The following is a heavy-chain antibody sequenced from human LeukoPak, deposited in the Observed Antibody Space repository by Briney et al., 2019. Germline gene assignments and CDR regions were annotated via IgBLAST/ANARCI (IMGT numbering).Heavy chain of an antibody. CDR1: GGSFSGYY. V-gene: IGHV4-34*01. Sequence: PSETLSLTCAVYGGSFSGYYWSWIRQPPGKGLEWIGEINHSGSTNYNPSLKSRVTISVDTSKNQFSLKLSSVTAADTAVYYCAMAHTRAHAPRYWGQGTLVTVSS. CDR3: AMAHTRAHAPRY. CDR2: INHSGST. J-gene: IGHJ4*02.